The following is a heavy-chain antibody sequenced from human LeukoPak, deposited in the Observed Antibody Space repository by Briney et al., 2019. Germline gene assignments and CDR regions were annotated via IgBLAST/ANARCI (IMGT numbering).Heavy chain of an antibody. CDR2: LNPNRGDT. V-gene: IGHV1-2*02. CDR3: ARGIGLTVTAHDTFDF. D-gene: IGHD2-21*02. CDR1: GYTFTGYY. J-gene: IGHJ3*01. Sequence: GASVKVSCKASGYTFTGYYMYWVRQAPGQGLEWMGWLNPNRGDTNYAQSFQGRVTMTRDTSISTAYMELSRLRYDDTAVYYCARGIGLTVTAHDTFDFWGQGTMVTVSS.